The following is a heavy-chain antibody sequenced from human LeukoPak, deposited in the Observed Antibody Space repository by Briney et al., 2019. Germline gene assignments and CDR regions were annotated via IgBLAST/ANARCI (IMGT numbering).Heavy chain of an antibody. V-gene: IGHV4-4*02. Sequence: SQTLSLTCAVSGDSISSPNWWSWVRQSPGKGLEWIGEIYHSGTTNYNPSLKSRVTISVDNSKNQFSLKLSSVTAADTAVYYCARYYYYYMDVWGKGTTVTVSS. CDR2: IYHSGTT. CDR1: GDSISSPNW. J-gene: IGHJ6*03. CDR3: ARYYYYYMDV.